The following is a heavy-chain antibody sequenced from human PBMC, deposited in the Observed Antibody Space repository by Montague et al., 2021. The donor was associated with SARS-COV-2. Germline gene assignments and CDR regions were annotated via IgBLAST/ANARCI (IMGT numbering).Heavy chain of an antibody. J-gene: IGHJ5*02. CDR3: ARERYFFSLTRGSTWFDP. Sequence: SETLSLTCAVYGGSFSGYYWSWIRQPPGKGLEWIGEINHSGSTNYNPSLKSRVTISVDTSKNQFSLKLSSVTAADTAVYYCARERYFFSLTRGSTWFDPWGQGTLVTVSS. V-gene: IGHV4-34*01. D-gene: IGHD3-9*01. CDR2: INHSGST. CDR1: GGSFSGYY.